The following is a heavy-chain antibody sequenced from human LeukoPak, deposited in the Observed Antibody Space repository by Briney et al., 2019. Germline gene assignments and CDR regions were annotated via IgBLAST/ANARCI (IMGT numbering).Heavy chain of an antibody. CDR1: GFTFSGSA. CDR3: TSLRSPDY. V-gene: IGHV3-73*01. CDR2: IRSKANSYAT. J-gene: IGHJ4*02. D-gene: IGHD5/OR15-5a*01. Sequence: GRSLKLSCAASGFTFSGSAMHWVRQASGKGLEWVGRIRSKANSYATAYAASVKGRFTISRDDSKNTAYLQMNSLKTEDTAVYYCTSLRSPDYWGQGTLVTVSS.